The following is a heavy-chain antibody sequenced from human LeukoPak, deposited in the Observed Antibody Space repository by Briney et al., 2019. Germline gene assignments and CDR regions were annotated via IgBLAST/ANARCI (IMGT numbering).Heavy chain of an antibody. CDR2: IYYSGST. Sequence: PSETLSLTCTVSGGSISSSSYYWGWIRQPPGKGLEWTGSIYYSGSTYYNPSLKSRVTISVDTSKNQFSLKLSSVTAADTAVYYCARGGRYFDYWGQGTLVTVSS. V-gene: IGHV4-39*07. D-gene: IGHD3-16*01. CDR3: ARGGRYFDY. J-gene: IGHJ4*02. CDR1: GGSISSSSYY.